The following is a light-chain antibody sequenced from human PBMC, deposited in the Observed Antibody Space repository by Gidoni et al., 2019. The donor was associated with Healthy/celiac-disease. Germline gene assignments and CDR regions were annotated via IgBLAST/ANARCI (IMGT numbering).Light chain of an antibody. Sequence: IQMTQSPSSLSASVADRVTITCQASQDISNYLNWYQQKPGKAPKLLIYDASNLETGVPSRFSGSGSGTDFTLTISSLQPEDIETYYCQQYDNLPPLTFXGXTKVEIK. CDR3: QQYDNLPPLT. CDR1: QDISNY. V-gene: IGKV1-33*01. J-gene: IGKJ4*01. CDR2: DAS.